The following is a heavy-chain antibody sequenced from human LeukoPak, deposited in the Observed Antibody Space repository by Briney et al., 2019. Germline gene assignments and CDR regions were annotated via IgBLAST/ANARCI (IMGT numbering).Heavy chain of an antibody. CDR3: AIINYYGSGSYYYYYGMDV. J-gene: IGHJ6*02. V-gene: IGHV3-48*03. D-gene: IGHD3-10*01. CDR2: ISSSGSTI. CDR1: GFTFSSYE. Sequence: GGSLRLSCAASGFTFSSYEMNWVRQSPGKGLEWVSYISSSGSTIYNADSVKVRFTISRDNAKNSLYLQMNSLRAEDTAVYYCAIINYYGSGSYYYYYGMDVWGQGTTVTVSS.